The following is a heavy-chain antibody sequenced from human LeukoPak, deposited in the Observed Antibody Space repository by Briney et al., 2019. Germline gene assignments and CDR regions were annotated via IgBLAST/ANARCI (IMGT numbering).Heavy chain of an antibody. CDR1: GFTFSDYW. Sequence: GGSLRLSCAASGFTFSDYWMHWVRQAPGEALMWVSRIKSDGSSTTYADSVKGRFTISRDNAKNTLYLQMNSLRAEDTAVYYCSRDSLSSCGGDCYSGLDVWGQGTTVTVSS. J-gene: IGHJ6*02. V-gene: IGHV3-74*01. CDR2: IKSDGSST. CDR3: SRDSLSSCGGDCYSGLDV. D-gene: IGHD2-21*02.